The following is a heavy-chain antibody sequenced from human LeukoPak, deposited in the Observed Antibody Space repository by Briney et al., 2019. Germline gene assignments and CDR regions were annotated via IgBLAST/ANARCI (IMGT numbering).Heavy chain of an antibody. CDR2: IYSGGST. CDR3: ARDPGFYGSGSSDY. Sequence: GGSLRLSCAASGFTVSSNYMSRVRQAPGKGLEWVSVIYSGGSTYYADSVKGRFTISRDNSKNTLYLQMNSLRAEDTAVYYCARDPGFYGSGSSDYWGQGTLVTVSS. V-gene: IGHV3-53*01. CDR1: GFTVSSNY. J-gene: IGHJ4*02. D-gene: IGHD3-10*01.